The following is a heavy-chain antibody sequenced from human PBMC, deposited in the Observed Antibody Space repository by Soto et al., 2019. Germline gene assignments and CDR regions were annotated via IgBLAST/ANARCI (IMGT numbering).Heavy chain of an antibody. CDR3: ARGGVIVVVPALPRSWFDP. CDR1: GGSFSGYY. D-gene: IGHD2-2*01. V-gene: IGHV4-34*01. J-gene: IGHJ5*02. CDR2: INHSGST. Sequence: SETLSLTCAVYGGSFSGYYWSWIRQPPGKGLEWIGEINHSGSTNYNPSLKGRVTISVDTSKNQFSLKLSSVTAADTAVYYCARGGVIVVVPALPRSWFDPWGPGTLVTVSS.